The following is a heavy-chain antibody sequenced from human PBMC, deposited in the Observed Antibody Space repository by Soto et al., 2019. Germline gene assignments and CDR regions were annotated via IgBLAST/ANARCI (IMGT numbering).Heavy chain of an antibody. D-gene: IGHD2-2*01. J-gene: IGHJ6*02. CDR1: GGTFSSYA. CDR3: ARSQGSSTSLEIYYYYYYGMDV. CDR2: IIPISGTA. V-gene: IGHV1-69*01. Sequence: QVQLVQSGAEVKKPGSSVKVSCKASGGTFSSYAISWVRQAPGQGLEWMGGIIPISGTANYAQKFQGRVTITADESTNTAYMELSSLRSEDKAVYYCARSQGSSTSLEIYYYYYYGMDVWGQGTTVTVSS.